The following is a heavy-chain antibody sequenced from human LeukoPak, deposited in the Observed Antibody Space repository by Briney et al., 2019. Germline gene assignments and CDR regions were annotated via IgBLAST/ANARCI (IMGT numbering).Heavy chain of an antibody. CDR2: MNPNSGNT. CDR3: ARGRQGLNWFDP. J-gene: IGHJ5*02. CDR1: GYTFTSYD. V-gene: IGHV1-8*01. Sequence: AASVKVSCEASGYTFTSYDINWVRQATGQGLEWMGWMNPNSGNTGYAQKFQGRVTMTRNTSISTAYMELSSLRSEDTAVYYCARGRQGLNWFDPWGQGTLVTVSS.